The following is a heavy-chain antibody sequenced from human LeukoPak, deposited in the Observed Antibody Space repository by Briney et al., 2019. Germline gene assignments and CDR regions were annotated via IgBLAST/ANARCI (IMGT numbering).Heavy chain of an antibody. J-gene: IGHJ2*01. CDR2: MNWDGSRT. CDR3: AREHPRTGYWFFDL. Sequence: PGGSLRLSCAAAGFTFSSYWVHWVRQAPRKGLLWVSRMNWDGSRTTYADSAKGRFAISRDNAKNTLYLQMNSLRTEDTAIYYCAREHPRTGYWFFDLWGRGTLVTVSS. V-gene: IGHV3-74*01. CDR1: GFTFSSYW.